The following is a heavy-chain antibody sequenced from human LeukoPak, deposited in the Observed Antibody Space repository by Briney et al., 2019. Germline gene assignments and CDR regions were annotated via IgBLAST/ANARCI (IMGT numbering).Heavy chain of an antibody. V-gene: IGHV3-64D*06. CDR1: GFTFSNHA. CDR3: VRNGSRTGWPDY. J-gene: IGHJ4*02. Sequence: SGGSLRLSCAASGFTFSNHAMYWVRQAPGKGLEYVSSITSTGGSAWYVDSVKGRFTISRDNSKNTLYLQVSSLRAEDTAIYYCVRNGSRTGWPDYWGQGTLVTVSS. CDR2: ITSTGGSA. D-gene: IGHD6-19*01.